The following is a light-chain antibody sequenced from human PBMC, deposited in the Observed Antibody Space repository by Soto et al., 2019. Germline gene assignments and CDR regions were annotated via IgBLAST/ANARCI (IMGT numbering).Light chain of an antibody. V-gene: IGLV1-47*01. CDR3: AAWDDSLSGLV. CDR2: SNN. J-gene: IGLJ2*01. CDR1: SSNIGSNY. Sequence: QSALTQPPSASETPGQRVTFSCSGSSSNIGSNYVYWYQQLPGTAPKLLIYSNNLRPSGVPDRFSGSKSGTSASLAISGLQSEDEADYYCAAWDDSLSGLVFGGGTKLTVL.